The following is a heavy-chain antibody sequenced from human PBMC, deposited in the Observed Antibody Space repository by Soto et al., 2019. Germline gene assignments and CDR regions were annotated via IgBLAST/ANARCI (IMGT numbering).Heavy chain of an antibody. CDR2: MFSNGST. V-gene: IGHV4-31*03. Sequence: QVQLQESGPGLVKPSQTLSLTCTVSGGSVSSGGYYWNWIRQHPGKGLEWIGYMFSNGSTYYNSSVKSRLTISIDTSKNQFSLKLSSVTAAETAVYYCARGDYDSYYYYYGMDGWGQGNTVTVSS. CDR1: GGSVSSGGYY. D-gene: IGHD3-22*01. J-gene: IGHJ6*02. CDR3: ARGDYDSYYYYYGMDG.